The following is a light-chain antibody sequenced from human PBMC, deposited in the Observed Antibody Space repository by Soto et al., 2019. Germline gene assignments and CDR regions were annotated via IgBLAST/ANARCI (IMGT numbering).Light chain of an antibody. CDR2: DAS. J-gene: IGKJ1*01. Sequence: DIQMTQSPSTLSASLGDTVTITCRASERISSWLAWYQEKPGKAPNLLIYDASSLESGVPSRFSGSGSGTEFTLTISSLQPDDFATYYCQDYSPYSWTFGQGTKVDIK. V-gene: IGKV1-5*01. CDR3: QDYSPYSWT. CDR1: ERISSW.